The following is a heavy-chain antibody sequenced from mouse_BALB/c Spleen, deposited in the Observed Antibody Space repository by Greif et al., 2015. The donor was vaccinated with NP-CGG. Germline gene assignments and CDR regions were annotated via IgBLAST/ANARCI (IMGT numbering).Heavy chain of an antibody. D-gene: IGHD1-1*01. CDR3: ASVVATDYAMDY. J-gene: IGHJ4*01. V-gene: IGHV14-3*02. Sequence: EVKVVESGAELVKPGASVKLSCTASGFNIKDTYMHWVKQRPEQGLEWIGRIDPANGNTKYDPKFQGKATITADTSSNTAYLQLSSLTSEDTAVYYCASVVATDYAMDYWGQGTSVTVSS. CDR1: GFNIKDTY. CDR2: IDPANGNT.